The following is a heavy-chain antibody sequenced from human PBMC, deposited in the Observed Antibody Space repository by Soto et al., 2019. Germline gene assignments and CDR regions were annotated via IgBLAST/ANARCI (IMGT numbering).Heavy chain of an antibody. V-gene: IGHV1-8*01. Sequence: ASVNVSCKSSGYTFTSYDINWVRQATGQGLECMGWMNPNSGNTGYAQKFQGRVTMTRNTSISTAYMELSSLRSEDTAVYYCARWGGDCSSTSCYSYYYGMDVWGQGTTVTVS. D-gene: IGHD2-2*01. J-gene: IGHJ6*02. CDR3: ARWGGDCSSTSCYSYYYGMDV. CDR1: GYTFTSYD. CDR2: MNPNSGNT.